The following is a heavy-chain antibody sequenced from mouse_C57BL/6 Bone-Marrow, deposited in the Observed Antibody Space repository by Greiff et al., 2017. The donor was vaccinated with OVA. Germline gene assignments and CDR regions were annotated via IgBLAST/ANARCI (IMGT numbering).Heavy chain of an antibody. J-gene: IGHJ2*01. Sequence: VHLVESGPELVKPGASVKISCKASGYTFTDYYINWVKQRPGQGLEWIGWIFPGSGSTYYTEKFKGKATITVDKSSSTAYMLLSSLTSEDSAVYFCARSGYYGSFFSDYWGQGTTLTVSA. D-gene: IGHD1-1*01. CDR2: IFPGSGST. CDR1: GYTFTDYY. CDR3: ARSGYYGSFFSDY. V-gene: IGHV1-75*01.